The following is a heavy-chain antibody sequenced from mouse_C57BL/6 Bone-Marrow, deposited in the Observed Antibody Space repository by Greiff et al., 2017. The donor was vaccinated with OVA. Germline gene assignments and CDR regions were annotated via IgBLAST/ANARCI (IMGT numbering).Heavy chain of an antibody. Sequence: EVQGVESGGGLVQPVGSMKLSCVASGFTFSNYWMNWVRQSPEKGLEWVAQIRLKSDNYATHYAESVKGRFTISRDDSKSSVYLQMNNLRAEDTGIYYCTAIYYDYEAYWGQGTLVTVSA. D-gene: IGHD2-4*01. CDR1: GFTFSNYW. J-gene: IGHJ3*01. V-gene: IGHV6-3*01. CDR3: TAIYYDYEAY. CDR2: IRLKSDNYAT.